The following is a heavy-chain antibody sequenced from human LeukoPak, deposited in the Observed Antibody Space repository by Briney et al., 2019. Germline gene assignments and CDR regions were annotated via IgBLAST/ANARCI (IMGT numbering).Heavy chain of an antibody. CDR3: AKESLVGSSFDC. CDR2: ISGSGSSP. V-gene: IGHV3-23*01. Sequence: GGSLRPSCAASGFTFSSFAMNWVRQAPGKGLEWVSTISGSGSSPYYADSVKGRFTISRDNSKNTLFLQLNSLRAEDTAVYFCAKESLVGSSFDCWGQGTLVTVSS. J-gene: IGHJ4*02. D-gene: IGHD5-12*01. CDR1: GFTFSSFA.